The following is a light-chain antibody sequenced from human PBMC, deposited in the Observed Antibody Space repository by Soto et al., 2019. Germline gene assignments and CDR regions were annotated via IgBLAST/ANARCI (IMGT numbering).Light chain of an antibody. CDR2: LEGSGSY. J-gene: IGLJ1*01. CDR1: SGHSSYI. Sequence: QSVLTQSSSASASLGSSVKLTCTLSSGHSSYIIAWHQQQPGKAPRYLMKLEGSGSYNKGSAVPDRLSGSSSRADLYLTIATLQFEDEAEYYCETGDSNTHVFGTGTKLTVL. CDR3: ETGDSNTHV. V-gene: IGLV4-60*02.